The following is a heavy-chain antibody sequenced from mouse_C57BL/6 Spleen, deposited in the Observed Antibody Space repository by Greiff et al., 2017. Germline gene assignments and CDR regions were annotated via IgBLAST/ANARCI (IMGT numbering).Heavy chain of an antibody. D-gene: IGHD2-5*01. J-gene: IGHJ4*01. V-gene: IGHV1-54*01. Sequence: VQLQQSGAELVRPGTSVKVSCKASGYAFTNYLIEWVKQRPGQGLEWIGVINPGSGGTNYNEKFKGKATLTADKSSSTAYMQLRSLTSEGSAVYICARSGIVTLDYWGQGTSVTVSS. CDR2: INPGSGGT. CDR1: GYAFTNYL. CDR3: ARSGIVTLDY.